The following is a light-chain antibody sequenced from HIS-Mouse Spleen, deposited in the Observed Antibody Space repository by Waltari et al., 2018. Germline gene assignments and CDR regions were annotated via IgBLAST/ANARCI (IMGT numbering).Light chain of an antibody. CDR2: EGS. CDR1: SSDVGSYNL. V-gene: IGLV2-23*01. Sequence: QSALTQPASVSGSPGQSITISCTGTSSDVGSYNLVSWYQQHQGKAPKLMIYEGSKRPCGVSNRLSGSRSGNTASLTISGLQAEDEADYYCFSYAGSSTPVVFGGGTKLTVL. J-gene: IGLJ2*01. CDR3: FSYAGSSTPVV.